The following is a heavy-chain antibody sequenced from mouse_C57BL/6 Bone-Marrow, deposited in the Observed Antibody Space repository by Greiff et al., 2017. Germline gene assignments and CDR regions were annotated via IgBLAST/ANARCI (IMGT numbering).Heavy chain of an antibody. J-gene: IGHJ3*01. CDR2: IHPNSGST. CDR1: GYTFTSYW. D-gene: IGHD2-4*01. CDR3: AREGIYYDYDGFAY. V-gene: IGHV1-64*01. Sequence: VQLQQPGAELVKPGASVKLSCKASGYTFTSYWMHWVKQRPGQGLEWIGMIHPNSGSTNYNEKFKSKATLTVDKSSSTACMQLSSLTSEDSAVYYCAREGIYYDYDGFAYWGQGTLVTVSA.